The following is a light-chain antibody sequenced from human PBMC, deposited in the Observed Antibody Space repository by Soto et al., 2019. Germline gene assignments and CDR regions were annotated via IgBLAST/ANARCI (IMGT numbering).Light chain of an antibody. CDR1: QSVKSN. V-gene: IGKV3-15*01. Sequence: EIVMRQSPVTLSVSPGERATLSCRASQSVKSNLAWYQQKPGQAPRLLIYGASTRATGIPARFSGSGSGTEFTLTISSLQSEDFAVYYCQHYHHWLWTFGQGTKVDIK. J-gene: IGKJ1*01. CDR3: QHYHHWLWT. CDR2: GAS.